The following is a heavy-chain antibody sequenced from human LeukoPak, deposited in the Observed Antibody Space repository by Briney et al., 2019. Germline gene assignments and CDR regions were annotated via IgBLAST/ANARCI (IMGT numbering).Heavy chain of an antibody. CDR1: GFTFSSYG. CDR2: ISYDGSNK. J-gene: IGHJ4*02. D-gene: IGHD5-18*01. CDR3: ANGYNYGLDY. V-gene: IGHV3-30*18. Sequence: GGSLRLSCAASGFTFSSYGTHWVRQAPGKGLEWVAVISYDGSNKYYADSVKGRFTISRDNSKNTLYLQMNSLRAEDTAVYYCANGYNYGLDYWGQGTLVTVSS.